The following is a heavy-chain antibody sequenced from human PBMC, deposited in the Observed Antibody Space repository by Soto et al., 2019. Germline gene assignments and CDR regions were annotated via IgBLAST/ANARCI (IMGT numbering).Heavy chain of an antibody. V-gene: IGHV1-69*13. CDR2: IIPIFGTA. CDR1: GGTFSSYA. Sequence: GASVKVSCKASGGTFSSYAISWARQAPGQGLEWMGGIIPIFGTANYAQKFQGRVTITADESTSTAYMELSSLRSEDTAVYYCASDAGGGFDYWGQGTLVTVSS. D-gene: IGHD3-10*01. CDR3: ASDAGGGFDY. J-gene: IGHJ4*02.